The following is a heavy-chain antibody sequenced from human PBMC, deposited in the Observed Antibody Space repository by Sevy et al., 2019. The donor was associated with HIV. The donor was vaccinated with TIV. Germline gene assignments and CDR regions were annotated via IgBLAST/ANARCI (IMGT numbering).Heavy chain of an antibody. CDR2: LSFGCGQI. CDR3: AREGCTKPHDY. CDR1: GFTFNKYS. V-gene: IGHV3-23*01. J-gene: IGHJ4*02. Sequence: GGSLRLSCVASGFTFNKYSMSWVRQAPGKGLERVSTLSFGCGQINYADSVKGRFTISRDDSKNTLYLQMNSLRAEDTAVYYCAREGCTKPHDYWGQGTLVTVSS. D-gene: IGHD2-8*01.